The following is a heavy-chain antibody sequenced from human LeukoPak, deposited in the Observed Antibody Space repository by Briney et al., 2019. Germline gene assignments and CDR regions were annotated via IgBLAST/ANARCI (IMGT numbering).Heavy chain of an antibody. CDR3: ARDRITIFGVVILDY. D-gene: IGHD3-3*01. J-gene: IGHJ4*02. V-gene: IGHV1-2*04. CDR1: GYTFTGYY. Sequence: EASVKVSCKASGYTFTGYYMHWVRQAPGQGLEWMGWINPNSGGTNYAQKFQGWVTMTRDTSISTAYMELSRLRSDDTAVYYCARDRITIFGVVILDYWGQGTLVTVSS. CDR2: INPNSGGT.